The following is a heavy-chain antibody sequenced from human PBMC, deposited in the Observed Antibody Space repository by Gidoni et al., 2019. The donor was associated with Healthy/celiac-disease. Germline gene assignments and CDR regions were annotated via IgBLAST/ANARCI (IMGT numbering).Heavy chain of an antibody. D-gene: IGHD3-3*01. CDR2: INHSGST. Sequence: QVQLQQWGAGLLKPSDTLSLTCAVYGGSFSGYYWRWIRQPPGKGLEWIGEINHSGSTNYNPSLKSRVTISVDTSKNQFSLKLSSVTAADTAVYYCARFNFYDFWSGSPVYYYYGMDVWGQGTTVTVSS. CDR3: ARFNFYDFWSGSPVYYYYGMDV. V-gene: IGHV4-34*01. J-gene: IGHJ6*02. CDR1: GGSFSGYY.